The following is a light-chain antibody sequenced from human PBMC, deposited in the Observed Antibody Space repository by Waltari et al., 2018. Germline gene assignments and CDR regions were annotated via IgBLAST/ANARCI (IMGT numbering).Light chain of an antibody. V-gene: IGLV10-54*04. J-gene: IGLJ1*01. Sequence: HAGLTQPPSVSKALQQTATLTCIGNKNNVGNQGVVWLQQRQGHPPKLLSSRTNNRPSGISERFSTSRSGNTASLTISGLQAEDEGDYYCAAWDNNLNAYVFGPGTKVTVL. CDR1: KNNVGNQG. CDR2: RTN. CDR3: AAWDNNLNAYV.